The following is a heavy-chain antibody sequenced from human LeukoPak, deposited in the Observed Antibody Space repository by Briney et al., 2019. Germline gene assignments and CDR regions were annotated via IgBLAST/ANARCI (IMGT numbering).Heavy chain of an antibody. CDR3: ARDRPPLGY. CDR2: INPNSGGT. J-gene: IGHJ4*02. D-gene: IGHD3-16*01. V-gene: IGHV1-2*02. Sequence: ASVKVSCKASGYTFTGYYMHWVRQAPGQGLEWMGWINPNSGGTNYAQKFQGRVTMTRDMSTSTVYMEPSSLRSEDTAVYYCARDRPPLGYWGQGTLVTVSS. CDR1: GYTFTGYY.